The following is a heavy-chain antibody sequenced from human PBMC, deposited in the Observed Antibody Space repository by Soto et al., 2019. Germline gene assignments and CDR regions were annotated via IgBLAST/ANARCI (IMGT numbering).Heavy chain of an antibody. J-gene: IGHJ4*02. CDR3: ARGGYWRFDY. CDR1: GGSFSNYA. Sequence: QVQIQQWGGGLLKPSETLSLSCTVYGGSFSNYAWSWIRQPPGRGLEWLGEIYHNGKSVYNPSLQSRVPIAVDTSKDQFSLKLSSVIAADTAVYFCARGGYWRFDYWGQGALVTVSS. D-gene: IGHD3-22*01. CDR2: IYHNGKS. V-gene: IGHV4-34*01.